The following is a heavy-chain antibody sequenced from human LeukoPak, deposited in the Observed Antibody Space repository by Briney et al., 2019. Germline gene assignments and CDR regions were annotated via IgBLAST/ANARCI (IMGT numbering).Heavy chain of an antibody. V-gene: IGHV4-39*01. Sequence: SETLSLTCTVSGGSISSSSYYWGWIRQPPGKGLEWTGSIYYSGSTYYNPSLKSRVTISVDTSKNQFSLKLSSVTAADTAVYYCARQGHNYDILTGYQPYYFDYWGQGTLVTVSS. D-gene: IGHD3-9*01. CDR3: ARQGHNYDILTGYQPYYFDY. CDR1: GGSISSSSYY. J-gene: IGHJ4*02. CDR2: IYYSGST.